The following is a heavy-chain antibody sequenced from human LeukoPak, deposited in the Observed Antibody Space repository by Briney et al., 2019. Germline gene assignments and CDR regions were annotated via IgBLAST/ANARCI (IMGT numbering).Heavy chain of an antibody. D-gene: IGHD5-18*01. J-gene: IGHJ4*02. Sequence: PSETLSLTCAVYGGSFSGYYWSWIRQPPGKGLEWIGEINHSGSTNYNPSLKSRVTISVDTSKNQFSLKLSSVTAADTAVYYCARQLDGGYSYGSFDYWGQGTLVTVSS. CDR1: GGSFSGYY. CDR3: ARQLDGGYSYGSFDY. CDR2: INHSGST. V-gene: IGHV4-34*01.